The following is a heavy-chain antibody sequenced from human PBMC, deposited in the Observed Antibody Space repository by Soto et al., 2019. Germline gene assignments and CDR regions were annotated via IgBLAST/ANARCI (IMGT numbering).Heavy chain of an antibody. CDR3: ARARALWPLDYLDY. Sequence: GGSLRLSCAASGFTFSSYSMNWVRQAPGKGLEWVSSISSSSSYIYYADSVKGRFTISRDNAKNSLYLQMNSLRAEDTAVYYCARARALWPLDYLDYWGQGTLVTVSS. J-gene: IGHJ4*02. D-gene: IGHD3-10*01. CDR2: ISSSSSYI. V-gene: IGHV3-21*01. CDR1: GFTFSSYS.